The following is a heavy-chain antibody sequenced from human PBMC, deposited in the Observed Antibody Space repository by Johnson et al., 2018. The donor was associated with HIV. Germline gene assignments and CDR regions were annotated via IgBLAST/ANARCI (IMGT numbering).Heavy chain of an antibody. CDR2: IHYDGSNE. CDR1: GFTFSSYG. D-gene: IGHD2-15*01. Sequence: QVQLVESGGGVVQPRGSLRLSCVASGFTFSSYGMHWVRQAPGQGLEWVAYIHYDGSNEYYADSVKGRFTISRDNSKNTLYVQMNSLRPEDTAVYYCASVVVVVDVHDAFDMWGQGTMVTVSS. J-gene: IGHJ3*02. CDR3: ASVVVVVDVHDAFDM. V-gene: IGHV3-30*02.